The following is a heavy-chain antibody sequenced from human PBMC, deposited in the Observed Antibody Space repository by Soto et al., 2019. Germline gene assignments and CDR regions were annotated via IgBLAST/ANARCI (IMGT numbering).Heavy chain of an antibody. J-gene: IGHJ4*02. Sequence: ASVKVSCKASGYTFTSYAMHWVRQAPRQRLEWMGWINAGNGNTKYSQKFQGRVTITRDTSASTAYMELSSLRSEDTAVYYCARDQGAAVAGYYYFDYWGQGTLVTVSS. CDR3: ARDQGAAVAGYYYFDY. D-gene: IGHD6-19*01. V-gene: IGHV1-3*01. CDR2: INAGNGNT. CDR1: GYTFTSYA.